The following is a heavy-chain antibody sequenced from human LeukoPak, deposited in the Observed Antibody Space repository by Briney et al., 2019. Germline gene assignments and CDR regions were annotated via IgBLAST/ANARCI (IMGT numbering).Heavy chain of an antibody. V-gene: IGHV6-1*01. D-gene: IGHD5-12*01. CDR1: GDSVSSATTA. Sequence: SQTLSLTCAISGDSVSSATTAWNWIRQSPSRGLEWLGRTYYRSKWPNDYADSVRSRITINPDTSKNHFSLQLNSVTPGDTAVYYCARGRSGLHVFEYWGQGTPVTVSS. CDR3: ARGRSGLHVFEY. J-gene: IGHJ4*02. CDR2: TYYRSKWPN.